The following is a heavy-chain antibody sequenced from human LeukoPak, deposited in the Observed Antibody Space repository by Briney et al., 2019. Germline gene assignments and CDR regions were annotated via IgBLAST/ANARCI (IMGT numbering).Heavy chain of an antibody. J-gene: IGHJ6*04. CDR3: AELGITMIGGV. Sequence: GGSLRLSCEASGFTFSTYSMNWVRQAPGKGLEWVSSISSSSSYIYYADSVKGRLTISRDNAKNSLYLQMNSLRAEDTAVYYCAELGITMIGGVWGKGTTVTISS. CDR2: ISSSSSYI. V-gene: IGHV3-21*01. CDR1: GFTFSTYS. D-gene: IGHD3-10*02.